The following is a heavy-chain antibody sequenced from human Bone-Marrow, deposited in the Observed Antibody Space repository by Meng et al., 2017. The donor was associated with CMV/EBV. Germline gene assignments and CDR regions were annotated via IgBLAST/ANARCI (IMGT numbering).Heavy chain of an antibody. CDR2: ISSSGSTI. D-gene: IGHD6-13*01. V-gene: IGHV3-48*03. J-gene: IGHJ1*01. Sequence: GGSLRLSCAASGFTFSSYEMNWVRQAPGKGLEWVSYISSSGSTIYYADSVKGRFTISRDNAKNSLYLQMNSLRAEDTAVYYCARDWGQQPAVGFQHWGQGTLVTVSS. CDR1: GFTFSSYE. CDR3: ARDWGQQPAVGFQH.